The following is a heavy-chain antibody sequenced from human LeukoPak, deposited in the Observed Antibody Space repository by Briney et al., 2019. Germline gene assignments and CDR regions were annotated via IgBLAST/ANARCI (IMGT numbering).Heavy chain of an antibody. CDR3: ARIPHPDYADAQ. D-gene: IGHD4-17*01. CDR2: ISSSGGTM. Sequence: GGSLRLSCAASGFIFSTYSMTWVRQAPGKGLEWVSYISSSGGTMDYADSVKGRFTVSRDNGKKLVHLQLNSLRAEDTAVYFCARIPHPDYADAQWGQGTLVIVSS. CDR1: GFIFSTYS. J-gene: IGHJ4*02. V-gene: IGHV3-48*04.